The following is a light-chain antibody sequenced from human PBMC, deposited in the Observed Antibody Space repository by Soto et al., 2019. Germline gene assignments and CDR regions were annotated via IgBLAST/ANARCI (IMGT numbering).Light chain of an antibody. CDR2: DAS. J-gene: IGKJ1*01. V-gene: IGKV3-15*01. CDR3: QQYNNRPRT. Sequence: ERVMTQSPAILSVSPGERATLSCRTSQSISSNLAWFQQKPGQSPRLLIYDASTRATGVPARFSGRGSGTEFTLTISGLQSEDFAVYYCQQYNNRPRTFGQGTKVDIK. CDR1: QSISSN.